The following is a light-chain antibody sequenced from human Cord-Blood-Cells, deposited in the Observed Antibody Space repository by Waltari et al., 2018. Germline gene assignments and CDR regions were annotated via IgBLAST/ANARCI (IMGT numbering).Light chain of an antibody. J-gene: IGKJ2*01. CDR3: QQYNNWYT. CDR1: QSVSSN. V-gene: IGKV3-15*01. CDR2: GAS. Sequence: SPGERATLSCRASQSVSSNLAWYQQKPGQAPRLLIYGASTRATGIPARFSGSGSGTEFTLTISSLQSEDFAVYYRQQYNNWYTFGQGTKLEIK.